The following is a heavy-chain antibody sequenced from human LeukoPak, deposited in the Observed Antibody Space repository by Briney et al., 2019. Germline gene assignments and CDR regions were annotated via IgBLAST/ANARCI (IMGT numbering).Heavy chain of an antibody. V-gene: IGHV4-34*01. CDR3: ARGRRGAVAGGFRYFDY. D-gene: IGHD6-19*01. J-gene: IGHJ4*02. Sequence: SETLSLTCAVYGGSFSGYYWSWIRQPPGKGLEWIGEINHSGSTNYNPSLKSRVTISVDTSKNQFSLKLSSVTAADTAVYYCARGRRGAVAGGFRYFDYWGQGTPVTVSS. CDR1: GGSFSGYY. CDR2: INHSGST.